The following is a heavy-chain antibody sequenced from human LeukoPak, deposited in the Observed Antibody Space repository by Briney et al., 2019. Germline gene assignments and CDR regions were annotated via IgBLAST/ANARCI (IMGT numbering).Heavy chain of an antibody. D-gene: IGHD6-6*01. CDR3: AREIPQLVSAFDI. CDR1: GFTFSSYA. V-gene: IGHV3-30-3*01. CDR2: ISYDGSNK. Sequence: GGSLRLSCAASGFTFSSYAMHWVRQAPGKGLEWVAVISYDGSNKYYADSVKGRFTISRDNSKNTLYLQMNSLRAEDTAVYYCAREIPQLVSAFDIWGQGTMVTVSS. J-gene: IGHJ3*02.